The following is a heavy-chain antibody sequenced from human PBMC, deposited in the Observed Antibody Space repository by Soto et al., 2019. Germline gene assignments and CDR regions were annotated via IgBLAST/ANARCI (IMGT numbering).Heavy chain of an antibody. V-gene: IGHV3-53*01. CDR3: ARDFGSGPLGY. J-gene: IGHJ4*02. Sequence: PGGSLRLSCAASGFTANNNYMSWVRQAPGKGLEWVSVIYSGGATYYADSVKGRFTISRDNSKNTLYLQMNSLRAEDTAVYYCARDFGSGPLGYWGQGALVTVSS. CDR1: GFTANNNY. D-gene: IGHD2-15*01. CDR2: IYSGGAT.